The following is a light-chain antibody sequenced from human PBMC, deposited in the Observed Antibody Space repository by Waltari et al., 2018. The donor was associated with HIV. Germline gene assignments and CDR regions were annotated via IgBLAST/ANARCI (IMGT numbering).Light chain of an antibody. Sequence: SYVLTQAPSVSVAPGQTARIPCGGNNIGSKNVHWYQQKPGQAPVAVVYDYSDRPSGIPERFSGSNSGNTATLTINRVEAGDEADYHCQVWDASSDHVFFGGGTKLTVL. V-gene: IGLV3-21*02. CDR1: NIGSKN. J-gene: IGLJ2*01. CDR2: DYS. CDR3: QVWDASSDHVF.